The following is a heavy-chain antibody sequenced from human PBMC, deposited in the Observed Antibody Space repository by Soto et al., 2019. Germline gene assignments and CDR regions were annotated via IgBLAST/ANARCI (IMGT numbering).Heavy chain of an antibody. CDR2: ISWNSGSI. J-gene: IGHJ4*02. CDR3: AKVISRQWLEGIDY. D-gene: IGHD6-19*01. V-gene: IGHV3-9*01. CDR1: GFTFDDYA. Sequence: DVQLVESGGGLVQPGRSLRLSCAASGFTFDDYAMHWVRQAPGKGLEWVSGISWNSGSIGYADSVKGRFTISRDNVKNSLYLQMNSLRAEDTALYYCAKVISRQWLEGIDYWGQGTLVTVSS.